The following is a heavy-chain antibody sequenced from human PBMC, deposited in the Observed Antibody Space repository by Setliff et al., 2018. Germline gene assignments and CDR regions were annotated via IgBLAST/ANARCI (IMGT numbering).Heavy chain of an antibody. CDR2: IIPILGIA. D-gene: IGHD3-22*01. J-gene: IGHJ4*02. V-gene: IGHV1-69*10. Sequence: SVKVSCKASGGTFSSYAISWVRQAPGQGLEWMGGIIPILGIANYAQKFQGRVTITADKSTSTAYMELSSLRSEDTAVYYCARDLKRSGYYDRSGYYYWGQGTLVTVSS. CDR1: GGTFSSYA. CDR3: ARDLKRSGYYDRSGYYY.